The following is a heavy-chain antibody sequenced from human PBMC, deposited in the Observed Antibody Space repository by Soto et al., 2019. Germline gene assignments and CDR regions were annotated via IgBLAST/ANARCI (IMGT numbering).Heavy chain of an antibody. V-gene: IGHV3-7*03. CDR3: ARDGNFYDTSGFYSD. D-gene: IGHD3-22*01. Sequence: EVQLVESGGGLVQPGGSLRLSCAASGFTFSSYWVNWVRQAPGKGLEWVANIKQDGSDKYYVDSVKGRFTISRDNAKKSLYLQMNSLRAEDTAMYYCARDGNFYDTSGFYSDWGQGTLVTVSS. CDR1: GFTFSSYW. J-gene: IGHJ4*02. CDR2: IKQDGSDK.